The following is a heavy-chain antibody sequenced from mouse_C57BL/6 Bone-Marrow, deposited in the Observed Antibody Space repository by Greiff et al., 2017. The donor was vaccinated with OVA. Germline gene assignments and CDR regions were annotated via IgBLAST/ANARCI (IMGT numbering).Heavy chain of an antibody. J-gene: IGHJ1*03. Sequence: EVKLQESGPVLVKPGASVKMSCKASGYTFTDSYMNWVKQSHGKSLEWIGVINPYNGGTSYNQKFKDKATLTVDKSSSTAYMELNSLTSEDSAVYYCARCNWYFDVWGTGTTVTVSS. V-gene: IGHV1-19*01. CDR3: ARCNWYFDV. CDR1: GYTFTDSY. CDR2: INPYNGGT.